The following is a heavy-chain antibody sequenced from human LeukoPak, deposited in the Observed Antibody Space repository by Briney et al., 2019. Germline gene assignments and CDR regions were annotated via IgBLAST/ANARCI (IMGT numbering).Heavy chain of an antibody. Sequence: GASVKVSCKASGYTFTSYDINWVRQATGQGLEWMGWMNPNSGNTGYAQKFQGRVTMTRNTSISTAYMELSSLRSEDTAVYYCARGTLERGSYQLLFSGHYPHAFDIWGQGTMVTVSS. D-gene: IGHD2-2*01. V-gene: IGHV1-8*01. CDR2: MNPNSGNT. J-gene: IGHJ3*02. CDR3: ARGTLERGSYQLLFSGHYPHAFDI. CDR1: GYTFTSYD.